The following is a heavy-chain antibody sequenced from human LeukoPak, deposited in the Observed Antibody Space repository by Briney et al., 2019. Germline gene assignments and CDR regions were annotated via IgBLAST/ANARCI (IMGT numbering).Heavy chain of an antibody. Sequence: PSQTLSLTCAVSGGSISSGGYSWSWIRQPPGKGLEWIGYIYHSGSTCYNPSLKSRVTISVDRSKNQFSLKLSSVTAADTAVYYCARDHYFDYWGQGTLVTVSS. CDR2: IYHSGST. V-gene: IGHV4-30-2*01. CDR3: ARDHYFDY. CDR1: GGSISSGGYS. J-gene: IGHJ4*02.